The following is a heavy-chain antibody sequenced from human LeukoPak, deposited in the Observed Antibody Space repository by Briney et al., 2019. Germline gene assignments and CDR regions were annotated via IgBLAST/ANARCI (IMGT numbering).Heavy chain of an antibody. CDR3: ARDPRLDDAFDI. Sequence: GGSLRLSCAASGFTVSSNYMSWVRQAPGKGLEWVSFIYSGGSTYYADSVKGRFTISRDNSKNTLYLQMNSLRAEDTAVYYCARDPRLDDAFDIWGQGTMVTVSS. D-gene: IGHD3-22*01. J-gene: IGHJ3*02. CDR1: GFTVSSNY. CDR2: IYSGGST. V-gene: IGHV3-66*01.